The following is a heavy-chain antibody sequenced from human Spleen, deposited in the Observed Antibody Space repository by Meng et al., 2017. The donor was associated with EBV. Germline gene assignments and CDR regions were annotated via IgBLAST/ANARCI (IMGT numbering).Heavy chain of an antibody. CDR3: ASESGRGYTPDY. V-gene: IGHV1-69*06. Sequence: HVPLLQFGTEAKKPGTSLNVSCMSSGYIFSGYYRHWVRQAPGQGLEWMGGLIPMLGAPNYAQKFQDRVTIIADKSTSIHYMELSSLRSDDTAVYYCASESGRGYTPDYWGRGTLVTVSS. CDR1: GYIFSGYY. J-gene: IGHJ4*02. CDR2: LIPMLGAP. D-gene: IGHD3-10*01.